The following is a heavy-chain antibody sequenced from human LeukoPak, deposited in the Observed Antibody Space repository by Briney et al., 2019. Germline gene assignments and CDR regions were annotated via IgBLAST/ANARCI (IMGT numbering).Heavy chain of an antibody. CDR2: ISSSGNTI. CDR1: GFTFSSYE. V-gene: IGHV3-48*03. CDR3: ARVLAVASLPFES. D-gene: IGHD6-19*01. J-gene: IGHJ4*02. Sequence: GGSLRLSCVASGFTFSSYEMNWVRQAPGKGLEWVSYISSSGNTIYYADSVKGRFTISRDNAKNSLYLQMNSLRAEDTAVYYCARVLAVASLPFESWGQGTLVTVSP.